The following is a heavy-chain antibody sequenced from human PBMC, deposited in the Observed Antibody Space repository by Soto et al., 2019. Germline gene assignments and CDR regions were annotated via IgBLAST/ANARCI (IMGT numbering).Heavy chain of an antibody. CDR1: GGSISSSNW. V-gene: IGHV4-4*02. CDR3: ARIAVAGTRFDY. CDR2: IYHSGST. J-gene: IGHJ4*02. Sequence: QVQLQESGPGLVKPSGTLSLTCAVSGGSISSSNWWSWVRQPPGKGLEWIGEIYHSGSTNDNPSLKSRVTISGDKSKNKFSLKLSSVTAADTAVYYCARIAVAGTRFDYWGQGTLVTVSS. D-gene: IGHD6-19*01.